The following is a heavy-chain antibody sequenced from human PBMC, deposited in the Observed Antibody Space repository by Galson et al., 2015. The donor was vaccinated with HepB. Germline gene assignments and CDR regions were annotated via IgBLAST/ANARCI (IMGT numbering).Heavy chain of an antibody. CDR3: ARQGDSANKIDY. J-gene: IGHJ4*02. V-gene: IGHV3-30*03. Sequence: SLRLSCAASGFIFSTYDMHWVRQAPGKGLEWVALTSYDDNNKYYEDSVKGRFTISRDNSKNTLYLQMDSLRADDTAVYYCARQGDSANKIDYWGQGTLVTVSS. CDR1: GFIFSTYD. D-gene: IGHD1-26*01. CDR2: TSYDDNNK.